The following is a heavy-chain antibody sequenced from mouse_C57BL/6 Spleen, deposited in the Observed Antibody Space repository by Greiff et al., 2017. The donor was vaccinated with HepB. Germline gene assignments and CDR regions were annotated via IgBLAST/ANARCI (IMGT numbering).Heavy chain of an antibody. CDR1: GYTFTSYW. CDR3: AGGEVTTDY. V-gene: IGHV1-50*01. CDR2: IDPSDSYT. Sequence: QVQLQQPGAELVKPGASVKLSCKASGYTFTSYWMQWVKQRPGQGLEWIGEIDPSDSYTNYNQKFKGKATLTVDTSSSTAYMQLSSLTSEDSAVYYCAGGEVTTDYWGQGTTLTVSS. J-gene: IGHJ2*01. D-gene: IGHD2-2*01.